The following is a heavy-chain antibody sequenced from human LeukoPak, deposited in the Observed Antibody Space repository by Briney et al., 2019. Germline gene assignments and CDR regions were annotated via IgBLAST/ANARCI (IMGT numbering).Heavy chain of an antibody. D-gene: IGHD1-7*01. J-gene: IGHJ6*02. V-gene: IGHV3-7*01. CDR2: IKQDGTEK. Sequence: PGVSLRLSCAASGFTFSSYWMSWVRQAPGKGREWVANIKQDGTEKYYVDSVKGRFTISRDNAKNSLYLQMNSLRAEDTAVYFCARESLVSGTTRGNYYYYGMDVWGQGSTVTVSS. CDR1: GFTFSSYW. CDR3: ARESLVSGTTRGNYYYYGMDV.